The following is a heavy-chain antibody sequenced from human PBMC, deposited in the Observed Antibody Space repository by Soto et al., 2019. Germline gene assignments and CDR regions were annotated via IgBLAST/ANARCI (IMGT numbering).Heavy chain of an antibody. CDR2: IYTSGST. D-gene: IGHD6-13*01. Sequence: SETLSLTCTVSGGSISSYYWSWIRQPAGKGLEWIGRIYTSGSTNYNPSLKGRVTMSVDTSKNQFSLKLSSVTAADTAVYYCARGGSSWQRGDYWGQGTLVTVSS. CDR1: GGSISSYY. CDR3: ARGGSSWQRGDY. V-gene: IGHV4-4*07. J-gene: IGHJ4*02.